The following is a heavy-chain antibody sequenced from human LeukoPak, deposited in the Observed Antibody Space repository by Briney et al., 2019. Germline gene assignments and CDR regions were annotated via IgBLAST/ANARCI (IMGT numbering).Heavy chain of an antibody. CDR1: GYTFTGYY. V-gene: IGHV1-2*02. Sequence: ASVKVSCKAAGYTFTGYYMHWVRQAPGQGLEWMGWINPNSGGTKYAQKFQGRVTMTRDTSISTAYMELSRLRSDDTAMYYCARNGDSPEKAYYDFWSGYLDWFDPWGQGTLVTVSS. CDR2: INPNSGGT. J-gene: IGHJ5*02. CDR3: ARNGDSPEKAYYDFWSGYLDWFDP. D-gene: IGHD3-3*01.